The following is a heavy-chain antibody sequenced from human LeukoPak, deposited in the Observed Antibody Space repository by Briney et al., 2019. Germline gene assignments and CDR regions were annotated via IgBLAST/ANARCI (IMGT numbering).Heavy chain of an antibody. J-gene: IGHJ4*02. CDR3: ARGGGDDYDSSGYYYVNFDY. Sequence: PSETLSLTCAVYGGSFSGYYWSWIRQPPGKGLEWIGEINHSGSTNYNPSLKSRGTISVDTSKNQFSLKLSSVTAADTAVYYCARGGGDDYDSSGYYYVNFDYWGQGTLVTVSS. V-gene: IGHV4-34*01. D-gene: IGHD3-22*01. CDR2: INHSGST. CDR1: GGSFSGYY.